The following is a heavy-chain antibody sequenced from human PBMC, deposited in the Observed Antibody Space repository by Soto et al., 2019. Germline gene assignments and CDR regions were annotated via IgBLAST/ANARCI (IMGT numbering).Heavy chain of an antibody. CDR3: ARGGDYFRGWFDP. D-gene: IGHD4-17*01. J-gene: IGHJ5*02. Sequence: QVQLQESGPGLVKPSGTLSLTCAVSGGSISSSNWWSWVRQPPGKGLEWIGEIYHSGSTNYNPSRKSRVTISVEKSKNQISLKLSSVTAADTAVYYCARGGDYFRGWFDPWGQGTLVTASS. V-gene: IGHV4-4*02. CDR1: GGSISSSNW. CDR2: IYHSGST.